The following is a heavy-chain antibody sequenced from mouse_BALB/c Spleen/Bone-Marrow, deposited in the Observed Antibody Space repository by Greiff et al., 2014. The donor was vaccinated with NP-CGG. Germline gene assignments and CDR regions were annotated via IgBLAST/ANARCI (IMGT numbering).Heavy chain of an antibody. CDR3: TTGFAY. CDR2: IRLKSNNYAT. V-gene: IGHV6-6*02. CDR1: GFTFSNYW. Sequence: DVMLVESGGGLVQPGGSMKLSCVASGFTFSNYWMNWVRQSPEKGLEWVAEIRLKSNNYATHYAESVKGRFTSSRDDSKSSVYLQMNNLRAEDTGIYYCTTGFAYWGQGTLVTVSA. J-gene: IGHJ3*01.